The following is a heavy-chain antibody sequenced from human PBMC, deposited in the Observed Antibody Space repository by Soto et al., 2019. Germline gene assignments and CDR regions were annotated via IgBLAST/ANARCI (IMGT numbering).Heavy chain of an antibody. Sequence: EVQLVESGGGLVQPGGSLRLSCVASGFTFSNYWMYWVRQAPGEGLVWVSRINSDGSVSSYADSVKGRLTISRDNVKNNLYLQMDSLRAEDTAVYYCARGDCVGGTCYSLAGSFYYYMDVWGKGTTVTVFS. J-gene: IGHJ6*03. CDR1: GFTFSNYW. V-gene: IGHV3-74*01. D-gene: IGHD2-15*01. CDR3: ARGDCVGGTCYSLAGSFYYYMDV. CDR2: INSDGSVS.